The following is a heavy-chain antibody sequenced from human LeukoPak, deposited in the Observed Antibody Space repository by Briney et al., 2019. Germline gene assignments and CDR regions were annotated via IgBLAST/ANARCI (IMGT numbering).Heavy chain of an antibody. V-gene: IGHV1-2*02. Sequence: VASVKVSCKASGYTFTGYYMHWVRQAPGQGLEWMGWINPNSGGTNYAQKFQGRVTMTRDTSISTAYMELSRLRSDDTAVYYCARGPPRRVVAATPGDDYWGQGTLVTVSS. CDR2: INPNSGGT. D-gene: IGHD2-15*01. J-gene: IGHJ4*02. CDR1: GYTFTGYY. CDR3: ARGPPRRVVAATPGDDY.